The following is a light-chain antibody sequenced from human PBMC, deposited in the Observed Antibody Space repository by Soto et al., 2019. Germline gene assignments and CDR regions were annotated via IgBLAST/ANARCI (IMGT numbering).Light chain of an antibody. J-gene: IGKJ3*01. CDR2: AAS. Sequence: EIVVTQSPGILSVSPGDRATLSCRASQGVGRNLAWYQQKRGQAPTLLIYAASTRATGIPARFTGSGSGTDFTLTISSLQSEDFAVYYCQEYSKWPLFTFGPGTRVDIK. CDR3: QEYSKWPLFT. V-gene: IGKV3-15*01. CDR1: QGVGRN.